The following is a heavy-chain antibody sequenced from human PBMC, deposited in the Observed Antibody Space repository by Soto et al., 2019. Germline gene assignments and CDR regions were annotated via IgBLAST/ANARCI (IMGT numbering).Heavy chain of an antibody. Sequence: QVQLVESGGGVVQPGRSLRLSCAASGFTFSSYGMHWVRQAPGKGLEWVAVISYDGSNKYYADSVKGRFTISRDNSKNTLXXQMNSLRAEDTAVYYCAKELAVVDYYYGMDVWG. CDR3: AKELAVVDYYYGMDV. CDR1: GFTFSSYG. V-gene: IGHV3-30*18. CDR2: ISYDGSNK. J-gene: IGHJ6*02. D-gene: IGHD6-19*01.